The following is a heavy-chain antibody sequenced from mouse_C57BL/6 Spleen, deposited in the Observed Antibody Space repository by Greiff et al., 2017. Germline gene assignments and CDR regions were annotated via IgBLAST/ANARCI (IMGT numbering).Heavy chain of an antibody. V-gene: IGHV5-4*03. CDR1: GFTFSSSA. Sequence: EVKLVESGGGLVKPGGSLKLSCAASGFTFSSSAMSWVRQTPEKRLEWVATLSDGGSYTSYPDNVKGRFTISRDNAKNNLYLQMSHLKSEDTAMYYCARYDDDSYAMDYWGQGTSVTVSS. CDR3: ARYDDDSYAMDY. J-gene: IGHJ4*01. CDR2: LSDGGSYT. D-gene: IGHD2-4*01.